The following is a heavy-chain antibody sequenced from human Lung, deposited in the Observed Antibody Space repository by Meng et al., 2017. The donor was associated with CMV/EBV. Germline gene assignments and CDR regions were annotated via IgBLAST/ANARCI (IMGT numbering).Heavy chain of an antibody. J-gene: IGHJ6*02. CDR2: IYYSGST. CDR3: ARDRCSSTSCYFGSYYYGMDV. Sequence: SETLSLXCTVSGGSISNGGYYWSWIRQHPGKGLEWIGYIYYSGSTYYNPSLKSRVTISVDTSKNQFSLKLSSVTATDTAVYYCARDRCSSTSCYFGSYYYGMDVWXQGTTVTVSS. V-gene: IGHV4-31*03. D-gene: IGHD2-2*01. CDR1: GGSISNGGYY.